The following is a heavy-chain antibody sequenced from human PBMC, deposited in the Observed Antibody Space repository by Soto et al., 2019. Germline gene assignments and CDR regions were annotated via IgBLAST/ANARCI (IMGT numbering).Heavy chain of an antibody. Sequence: SETLSLTCPVSVYSISIGNYWGWIRQPPGKRLEWIGSIYQSGSTYYNPSLRSRATISVDTSKNQFSLKLSSVTAADTAVYYCARVLGAPLYYFDYWGQGILVTV. CDR3: ARVLGAPLYYFDY. V-gene: IGHV4-38-2*02. D-gene: IGHD1-26*01. J-gene: IGHJ4*02. CDR2: IYQSGST. CDR1: VYSISIGNY.